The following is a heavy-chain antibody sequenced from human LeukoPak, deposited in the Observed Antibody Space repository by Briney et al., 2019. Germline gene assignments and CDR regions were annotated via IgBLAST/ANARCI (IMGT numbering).Heavy chain of an antibody. Sequence: SETLSLTCTVSGGSISSSYWSWIRQPPGKGLEWIAYIYYSGNTNYNPSLESRVTISVDTSKNHFSLKLSSVTAADTAVYYCARGSVAGLFDYWGQGTLVTVSS. V-gene: IGHV4-59*01. CDR2: IYYSGNT. CDR3: ARGSVAGLFDY. D-gene: IGHD6-19*01. CDR1: GGSISSSY. J-gene: IGHJ4*02.